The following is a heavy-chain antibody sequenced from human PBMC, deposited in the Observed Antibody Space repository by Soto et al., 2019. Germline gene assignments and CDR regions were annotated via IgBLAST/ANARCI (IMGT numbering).Heavy chain of an antibody. D-gene: IGHD3-3*01. CDR3: AKDVLRFLEWLAFYGMDV. V-gene: IGHV3-30*18. Sequence: SRRLSFQTSAFTFSSYSTHWVRQAPGKGLEWVAVISYDGSNKYYADSVKGRFTISRDNSKNTLYLQMNSLRAEDTAVYYCAKDVLRFLEWLAFYGMDVWGQGTTVTVSS. J-gene: IGHJ6*02. CDR2: ISYDGSNK. CDR1: AFTFSSYS.